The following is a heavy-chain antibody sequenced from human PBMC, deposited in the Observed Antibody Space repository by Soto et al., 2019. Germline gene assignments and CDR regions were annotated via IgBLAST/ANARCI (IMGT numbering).Heavy chain of an antibody. CDR3: ARSIGFGEAYYFGMDV. D-gene: IGHD3-10*01. CDR1: GYTFTGYF. Sequence: ASVKVSCKASGYTFTGYFMHWLRQAPGQGPEWMEWTNPHSGDTKYAQKFQDRVTMTRDTSITTAYLELRSLSSDDTAVYYCARSIGFGEAYYFGMDVWGQGTTVTVSS. J-gene: IGHJ6*02. CDR2: TNPHSGDT. V-gene: IGHV1-2*02.